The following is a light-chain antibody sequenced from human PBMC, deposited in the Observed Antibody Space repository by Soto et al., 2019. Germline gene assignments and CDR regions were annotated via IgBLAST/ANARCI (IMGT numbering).Light chain of an antibody. Sequence: TQSPVTLSVSPGDGATLSRRASQSVSRFLAWYQQTPGQPPRLLIYAASSRVLGVPARFTGSGSGTDFTLTISDVQSEDAAIYYCQQYDHWPPYSFGQGTRLEI. CDR2: AAS. V-gene: IGKV3-15*01. CDR3: QQYDHWPPYS. J-gene: IGKJ2*01. CDR1: QSVSRF.